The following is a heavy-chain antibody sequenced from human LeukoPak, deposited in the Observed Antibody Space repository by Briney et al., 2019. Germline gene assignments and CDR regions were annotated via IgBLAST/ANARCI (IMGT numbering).Heavy chain of an antibody. Sequence: GGSLRLSCAASGLTFSGYALTWVRQAPGKGLEWVSGISGSGGTTYYADSVKGRFAISRDNSKNTLYLQMNSLRVEDTAVYYCAKGGRWDYYDSSHWGQGTMVTVSS. CDR2: ISGSGGTT. V-gene: IGHV3-23*01. CDR3: AKGGRWDYYDSSH. J-gene: IGHJ3*01. CDR1: GLTFSGYA. D-gene: IGHD3-22*01.